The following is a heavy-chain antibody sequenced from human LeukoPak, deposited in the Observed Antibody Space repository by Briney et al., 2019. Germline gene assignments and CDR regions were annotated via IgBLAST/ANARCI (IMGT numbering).Heavy chain of an antibody. CDR2: IIPIFGTA. CDR1: GGTFSSYA. Sequence: SVKVSCKASGGTFSSYAISWVRQAPGQGLEWMGGIIPIFGTANYAQKFQGRVTITADESTSTAYMELSSLRSEDTAVYYCARDLGSGSYQDYWGQGTLVTVSS. V-gene: IGHV1-69*13. D-gene: IGHD1-26*01. J-gene: IGHJ4*02. CDR3: ARDLGSGSYQDY.